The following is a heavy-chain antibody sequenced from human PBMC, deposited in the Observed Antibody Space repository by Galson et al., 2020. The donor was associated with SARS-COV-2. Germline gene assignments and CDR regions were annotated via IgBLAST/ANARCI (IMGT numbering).Heavy chain of an antibody. D-gene: IGHD2-21*01. CDR2: INPRDDIT. Sequence: ASVKVSCKASGYTFTSYYLHWVRQAPGQGLEWVGIINPRDDITAYAQKFQGRVTMTRDTSTSTVYMELSSLRPEDTAVYYCAREWGDTSLSVFDYWVRGTLVTVSS. CDR1: GYTFTSYY. J-gene: IGHJ4*02. V-gene: IGHV1-46*01. CDR3: AREWGDTSLSVFDY.